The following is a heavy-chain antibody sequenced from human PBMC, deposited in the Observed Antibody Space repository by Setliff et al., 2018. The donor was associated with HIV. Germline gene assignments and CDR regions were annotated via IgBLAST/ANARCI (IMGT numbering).Heavy chain of an antibody. D-gene: IGHD3-16*02. Sequence: SVKVSCKASGDTFSSYTICWVRQAPGQGLEWMGGLIPIFGTANYAQKFKGRVTITADESTSTVYMELSSLRTEDTAVYYCARDRRDDYVWGSYRQFDYWGQGTLVTVSS. CDR1: GDTFSSYT. CDR2: LIPIFGTA. V-gene: IGHV1-69*13. CDR3: ARDRRDDYVWGSYRQFDY. J-gene: IGHJ4*02.